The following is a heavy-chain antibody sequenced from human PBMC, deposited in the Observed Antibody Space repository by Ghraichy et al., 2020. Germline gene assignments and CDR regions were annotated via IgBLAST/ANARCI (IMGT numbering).Heavy chain of an antibody. Sequence: ASVKVSCKASGYTFTGYYMHWVRQAPGQGLEWMGWINPNSGGTNYAQKFQGRVTMTRDTSISTAYMELSRLRSDDTAVYYCARDLDYYGSGDIGPVWYYYYGMDVWGQGTTVTVSS. D-gene: IGHD3-10*01. CDR1: GYTFTGYY. V-gene: IGHV1-2*02. CDR2: INPNSGGT. J-gene: IGHJ6*02. CDR3: ARDLDYYGSGDIGPVWYYYYGMDV.